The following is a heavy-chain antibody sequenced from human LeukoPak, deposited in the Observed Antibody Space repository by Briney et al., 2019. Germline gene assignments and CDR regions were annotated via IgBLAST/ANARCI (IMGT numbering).Heavy chain of an antibody. Sequence: AGGSLRLSCAASGFTFSSYGMHWVRQAPGKGLEWVAVISYDGSNKYYADSVKGRFTISRDNSKNTLYLQMNSLRAEDTAVYYCANDIVVVPAANPIDYWGQGTLVTVSS. V-gene: IGHV3-30*18. CDR2: ISYDGSNK. D-gene: IGHD2-2*01. J-gene: IGHJ4*02. CDR3: ANDIVVVPAANPIDY. CDR1: GFTFSSYG.